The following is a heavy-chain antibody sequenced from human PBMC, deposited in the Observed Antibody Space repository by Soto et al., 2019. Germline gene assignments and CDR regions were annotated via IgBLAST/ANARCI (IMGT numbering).Heavy chain of an antibody. CDR2: IYYSGST. Sequence: SETLSLTCTVSGGSISSGGYYWSWIRQHPGKGLEWIGYIYYSGSTYYNPSLKSRVTISVDTSKNQFSLKLSSVTAADTAVYYCARDGSPSGPLPSGAFDYWGQGTLVTVSS. CDR3: ARDGSPSGPLPSGAFDY. V-gene: IGHV4-31*03. CDR1: GGSISSGGYY. J-gene: IGHJ4*02. D-gene: IGHD2-15*01.